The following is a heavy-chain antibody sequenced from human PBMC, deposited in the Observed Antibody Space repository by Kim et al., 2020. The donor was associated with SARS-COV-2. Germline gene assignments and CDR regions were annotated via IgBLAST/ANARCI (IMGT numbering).Heavy chain of an antibody. J-gene: IGHJ5*02. CDR1: GGSISSSNW. Sequence: SETLSLTCAVSGGSISSSNWWSWVRQPPGKGLEWIGEIYHSGSTNYNPSLKSRVTISVDKSKNQFSLKLSSVTAADTAVYYCARAGYYYGSGTMETNWFDPWGQGTLVTVSS. CDR3: ARAGYYYGSGTMETNWFDP. V-gene: IGHV4-4*02. D-gene: IGHD3-10*01. CDR2: IYHSGST.